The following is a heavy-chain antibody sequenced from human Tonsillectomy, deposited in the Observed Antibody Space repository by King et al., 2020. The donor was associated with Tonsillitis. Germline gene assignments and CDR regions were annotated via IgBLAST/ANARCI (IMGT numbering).Heavy chain of an antibody. CDR3: AGIPPPFAGTGSYFDS. D-gene: IGHD3/OR15-3a*01. CDR2: ISRTSSTI. CDR1: GFTFSSCS. Sequence: VQLVESGGGLVQPGGSLRLSCVASGFTFSSCSMNWVRPAPGKGREWISYISRTSSTIYHADSVKGRFTISRDNAKNSLYLQMNSLRAEDTAVYYCAGIPPPFAGTGSYFDSWGHGPLVTDSS. J-gene: IGHJ4*01. V-gene: IGHV3-48*01.